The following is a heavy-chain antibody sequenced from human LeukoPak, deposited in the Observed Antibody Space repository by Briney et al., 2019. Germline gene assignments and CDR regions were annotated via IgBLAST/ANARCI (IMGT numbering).Heavy chain of an antibody. CDR1: GFTFDDYG. Sequence: PGGSLRLSCAASGFTFDDYGMSWVRQAPGKGLEWVSIFYSGGSTFYADSVRGRFTISRDNSRNILYLQMNSLRAEDTAVYYCARDLNYWGQGALVTVSS. J-gene: IGHJ4*02. CDR3: ARDLNY. V-gene: IGHV3-53*01. CDR2: FYSGGST.